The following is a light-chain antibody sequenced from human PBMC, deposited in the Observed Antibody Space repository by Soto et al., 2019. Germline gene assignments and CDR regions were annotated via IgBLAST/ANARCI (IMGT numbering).Light chain of an antibody. J-gene: IGKJ4*01. Sequence: DSQMNQYPSTLSASVGDRVTINCRASQSISSWLAWYQQKPGKAPKLLISKASTLQSGAAPRFSGSGYGTEFTLTISSLQPDDFATYYCQQYERYPITFGGGTKVEIK. CDR2: KAS. CDR3: QQYERYPIT. V-gene: IGKV1-5*03. CDR1: QSISSW.